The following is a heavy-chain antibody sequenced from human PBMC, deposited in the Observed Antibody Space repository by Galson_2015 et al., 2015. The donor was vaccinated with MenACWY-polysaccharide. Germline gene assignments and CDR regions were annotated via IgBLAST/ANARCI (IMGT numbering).Heavy chain of an antibody. CDR3: ARDRGYNWNDWYFDL. D-gene: IGHD1-1*01. Sequence: SLRLSCAASGFTVSSSYMSWVRQAPGKGLEWVSVIYSGGSTYYADAVKGRFTISRDSSKNTVYLQMNSLRADDTAVYYCARDRGYNWNDWYFDLWGRGTLVTVSS. V-gene: IGHV3-53*01. J-gene: IGHJ2*01. CDR1: GFTVSSSY. CDR2: IYSGGST.